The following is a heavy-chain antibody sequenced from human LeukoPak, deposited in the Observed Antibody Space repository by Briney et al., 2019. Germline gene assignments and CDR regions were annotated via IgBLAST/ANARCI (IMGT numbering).Heavy chain of an antibody. CDR2: IYYSGST. Sequence: SETLSLTXSVSGGSISSSSFYWGWIRQPPGKGLEWIGSIYYSGSTYYNPSLKSRVTISVDTSKNQFSLKLSSVTAADTAVYYCARFADYYYYYMDVWGKGTTVTVSS. CDR3: ARFADYYYYYMDV. V-gene: IGHV4-39*01. J-gene: IGHJ6*03. CDR1: GGSISSSSFY.